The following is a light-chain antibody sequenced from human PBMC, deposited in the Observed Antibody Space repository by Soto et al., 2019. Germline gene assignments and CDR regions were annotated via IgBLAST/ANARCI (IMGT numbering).Light chain of an antibody. Sequence: QSALTQPASVSGSPGQSITISCSGTSSDVGGYKYVSWYQQHPGKAPKLMIYEVGNRPSGVSQRFSGSKSGNTASLTIFGLRAEDEADYYCSSYTSSSTLVFGGGTKVTVL. CDR3: SSYTSSSTLV. J-gene: IGLJ3*02. CDR2: EVG. V-gene: IGLV2-14*01. CDR1: SSDVGGYKY.